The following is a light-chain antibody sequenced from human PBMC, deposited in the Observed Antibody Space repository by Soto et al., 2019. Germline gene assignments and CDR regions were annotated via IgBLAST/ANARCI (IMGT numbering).Light chain of an antibody. CDR3: LSYTSTNTRV. V-gene: IGLV2-14*02. CDR2: EAN. J-gene: IGLJ2*01. CDR1: TNDIGGYNL. Sequence: QSALTQPASVSGSPGQSITISCTGTTNDIGGYNLVSWYQQHPGKAPKLMIYEANKRPSGVSDRFSGSKSGNTASLTISPLQAEDEADYYCLSYTSTNTRVFGGGTKVTVL.